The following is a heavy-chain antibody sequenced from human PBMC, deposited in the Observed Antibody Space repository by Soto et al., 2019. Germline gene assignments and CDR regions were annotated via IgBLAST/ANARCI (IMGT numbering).Heavy chain of an antibody. J-gene: IGHJ4*02. D-gene: IGHD2-21*01. CDR3: ITDRGMSPYSLDY. CDR2: IMSKTDGGTT. CDR1: GFTFSKAW. V-gene: IGHV3-15*01. Sequence: GGSLRLSCATSGFTFSKAWVGWVRQAPGKGLEWVGRIMSKTDGGTTDYAAPVKGRFTISRDDSKSTLYLQMNSLKTEDTAFYYSITDRGMSPYSLDYWGQGTLVTVSS.